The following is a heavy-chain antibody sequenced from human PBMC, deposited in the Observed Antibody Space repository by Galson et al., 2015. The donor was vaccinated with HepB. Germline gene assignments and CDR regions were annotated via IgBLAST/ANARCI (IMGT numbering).Heavy chain of an antibody. V-gene: IGHV3-30*15. J-gene: IGHJ4*02. Sequence: SLRLSCAASGFTFNKYAMHWVRQAPGKGLEWVAIISFDGTSKYYADSVKGRFTISRDKSKNMLSLQVSSLRPEDAAVYYCARSQGKFADLTVTYPPDYWGQGTLVTVSS. D-gene: IGHD2-21*02. CDR3: ARSQGKFADLTVTYPPDY. CDR1: GFTFNKYA. CDR2: ISFDGTSK.